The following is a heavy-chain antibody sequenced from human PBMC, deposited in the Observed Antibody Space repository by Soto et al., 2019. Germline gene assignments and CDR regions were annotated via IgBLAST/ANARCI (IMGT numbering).Heavy chain of an antibody. D-gene: IGHD3-16*02. Sequence: ASVKVSCKASGYTFTSYGISWVRQAPGQGLEWMGWISAYNGNTNYAQKLQGRVTMTTDTSTSTAYMELRSLRSDDTAVYYCARDADYDYIWGSYRLSQYYFDYWGQGTLVTVSS. V-gene: IGHV1-18*01. CDR1: GYTFTSYG. CDR3: ARDADYDYIWGSYRLSQYYFDY. J-gene: IGHJ4*02. CDR2: ISAYNGNT.